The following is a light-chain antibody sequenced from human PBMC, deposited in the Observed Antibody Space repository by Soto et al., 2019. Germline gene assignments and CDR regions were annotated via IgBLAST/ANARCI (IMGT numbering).Light chain of an antibody. Sequence: EIVVTQSPGTLSLSPGERATLSCRASQSVTSNYLAWYQQKPGQAPRVLIYGASSRATGIPDRFSGSGSGTDFTLTISRLEPEDFAVYYCQQYGSSLYTFGQGTKLEV. V-gene: IGKV3-20*01. CDR2: GAS. CDR3: QQYGSSLYT. CDR1: QSVTSNY. J-gene: IGKJ2*01.